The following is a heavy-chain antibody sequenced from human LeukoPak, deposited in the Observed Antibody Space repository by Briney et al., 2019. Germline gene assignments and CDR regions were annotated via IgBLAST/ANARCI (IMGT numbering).Heavy chain of an antibody. D-gene: IGHD3-22*01. CDR2: IKQDGSEK. Sequence: PGGSLRLSCVVSGFTFSSNWMSWVRQAPGKGLEWVANIKQDGSEKYYVDSVKGRFTISRDNGKNSLCLQMNSLRAEDTAVYYCARGHYYDSSGYPFDYWGQGTLVTVSS. J-gene: IGHJ4*02. CDR1: GFTFSSNW. V-gene: IGHV3-7*04. CDR3: ARGHYYDSSGYPFDY.